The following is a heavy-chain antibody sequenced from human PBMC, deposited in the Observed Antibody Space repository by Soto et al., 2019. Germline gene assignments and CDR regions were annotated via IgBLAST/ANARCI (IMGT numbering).Heavy chain of an antibody. J-gene: IGHJ6*02. D-gene: IGHD6-13*01. CDR3: AKELMVAAGSWLTSDQYYFGMDV. V-gene: IGHV3-23*01. Sequence: EVQLLESGGGLVQPGGSLRLSCAASRFTFSTFSSHALSWVRQAPGKGLEWVSTIGGSGGRTYYGDSVKGRFTISRDDSKNTLYLQMNGLRAEDTAVYYCAKELMVAAGSWLTSDQYYFGMDVWGQGTTVTVSS. CDR1: RFTFSTFSSHA. CDR2: IGGSGGRT.